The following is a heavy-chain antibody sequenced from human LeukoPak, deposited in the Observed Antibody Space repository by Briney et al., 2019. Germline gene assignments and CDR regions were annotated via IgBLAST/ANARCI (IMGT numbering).Heavy chain of an antibody. CDR2: INPNSGGT. CDR3: ARDAVAGTLGNWFDP. J-gene: IGHJ5*02. V-gene: IGHV1-2*02. Sequence: ASVKVSCKASGYAFTGYYMHWVRQAPGQGLEWMGWINPNSGGTNYAQKFQGRVTVIRDTSISTAYMELSRLRSDDTAVYYCARDAVAGTLGNWFDPWGQGTLVTVSS. CDR1: GYAFTGYY. D-gene: IGHD6-19*01.